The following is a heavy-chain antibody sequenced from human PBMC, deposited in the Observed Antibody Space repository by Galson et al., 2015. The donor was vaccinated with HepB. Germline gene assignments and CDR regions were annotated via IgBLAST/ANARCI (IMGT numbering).Heavy chain of an antibody. Sequence: SVKVSCKASGGTFSSYAISWVRQAPGQGLEWMGGIIPIFGTANYAQKFQGRVTITADESTSTAYMELSSLRSEDTAVYYCARVGSACSSTSCYESYYYYMDVWGKGTTVTVSS. CDR3: ARVGSACSSTSCYESYYYYMDV. D-gene: IGHD2-2*01. V-gene: IGHV1-69*13. CDR1: GGTFSSYA. J-gene: IGHJ6*03. CDR2: IIPIFGTA.